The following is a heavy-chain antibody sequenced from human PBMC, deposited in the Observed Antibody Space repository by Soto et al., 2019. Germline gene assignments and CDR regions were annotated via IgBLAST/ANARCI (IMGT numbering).Heavy chain of an antibody. Sequence: QVQLVESGGGVVQPGRSLRLSCAASGFTFDNFGIHWVLQAPGKGLEWVADISSDGSRKFYADSVKGRFTISRDNSKNTLYLQMNSLRTEETAVYFCGRGRSGGTNWFYFAFWGQGILVTVSS. CDR1: GFTFDNFG. V-gene: IGHV3-30*03. CDR3: GRGRSGGTNWFYFAF. D-gene: IGHD7-27*01. J-gene: IGHJ4*02. CDR2: ISSDGSRK.